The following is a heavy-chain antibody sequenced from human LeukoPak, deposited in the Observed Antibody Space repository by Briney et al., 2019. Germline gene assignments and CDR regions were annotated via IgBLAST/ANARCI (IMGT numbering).Heavy chain of an antibody. Sequence: ASVKVSCKASGNTFTGYYMHWVRQAPGQGLEWMGWINPNSGGTNYAQKFQGRVTMTRDTSISTAYMELSRLRSDDTAVYYCAREREAPYYDILTGCDYWGQGTLVTVSS. D-gene: IGHD3-9*01. V-gene: IGHV1-2*02. CDR2: INPNSGGT. CDR3: AREREAPYYDILTGCDY. J-gene: IGHJ4*02. CDR1: GNTFTGYY.